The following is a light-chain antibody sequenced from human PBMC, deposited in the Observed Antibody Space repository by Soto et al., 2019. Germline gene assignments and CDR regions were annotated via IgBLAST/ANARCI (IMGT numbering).Light chain of an antibody. CDR2: EVS. CDR1: SSDIGAYNF. Sequence: QSVLTQPPSVSGAPGQGVTISCTGTSSDIGAYNFVSWYQQHPGKAPKLMIYEVSKRPSGVPDRFSGSKSGDTASLTVSGLQAEDEADYFCSSYAGSNNLYVFGTGTQLTVL. J-gene: IGLJ1*01. CDR3: SSYAGSNNLYV. V-gene: IGLV2-8*01.